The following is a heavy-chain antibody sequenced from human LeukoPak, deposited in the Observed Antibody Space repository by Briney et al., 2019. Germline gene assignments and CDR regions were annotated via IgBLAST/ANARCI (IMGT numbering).Heavy chain of an antibody. V-gene: IGHV3-30-3*01. CDR2: ISYDGSNK. J-gene: IGHJ4*02. CDR3: ARVDSAGGY. CDR1: GFIFSGSA. Sequence: PGGSLKLSCAASGFIFSGSAMHWVRQAPGKGLEWLAVISYDGSNKYYADSVKGRFTISRDNSKNTLYLQMNSLRAEDTALYYCARVDSAGGYWGQGTLVTVSS. D-gene: IGHD5-18*01.